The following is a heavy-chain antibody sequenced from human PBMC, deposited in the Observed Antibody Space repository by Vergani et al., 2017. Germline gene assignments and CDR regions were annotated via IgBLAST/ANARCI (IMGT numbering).Heavy chain of an antibody. CDR2: INAGNGNT. D-gene: IGHD3-10*01. Sequence: QVQLVQSGAEVKKPGASVKVTYKASGYTFTSYAMHWVRQAPGQRLEWMGWINAGNGNTKYSQKFQGRVTITRDTSASTAYMELSSLRSEDTAVYYCAGEEAYYYGSGKERGGMDVWGQGTTVTVSS. J-gene: IGHJ6*02. V-gene: IGHV1-3*01. CDR1: GYTFTSYA. CDR3: AGEEAYYYGSGKERGGMDV.